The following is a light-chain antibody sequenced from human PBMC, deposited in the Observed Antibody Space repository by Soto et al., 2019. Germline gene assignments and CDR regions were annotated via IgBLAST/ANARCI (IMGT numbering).Light chain of an antibody. CDR2: TNN. V-gene: IGLV1-44*01. Sequence: QSVLTQPPSASGTPGQRVTISCSGGSSNIGGNSVSWCQQLPGTAPKLLIHTNNQRPSGVPDRFSGSKSGTSASLAITGLQPEDEADYYCAVWDDSLHGLVFGTGTKVTVL. CDR1: SSNIGGNS. J-gene: IGLJ1*01. CDR3: AVWDDSLHGLV.